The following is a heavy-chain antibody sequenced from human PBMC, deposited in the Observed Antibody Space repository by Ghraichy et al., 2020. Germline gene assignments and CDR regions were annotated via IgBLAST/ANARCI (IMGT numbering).Heavy chain of an antibody. CDR1: GYTFTDLY. D-gene: IGHD3-16*01. Sequence: ASVKVSCKASGYTFTDLYVHWLRQAPGQGFEWMGWIDPNSGGPNYAQKFQGRVTMTRDTSITTAYMELSSLTSDDTAVYYCARHNYDRQFDYWGQGTLVTVSS. CDR3: ARHNYDRQFDY. V-gene: IGHV1-2*02. J-gene: IGHJ4*02. CDR2: IDPNSGGP.